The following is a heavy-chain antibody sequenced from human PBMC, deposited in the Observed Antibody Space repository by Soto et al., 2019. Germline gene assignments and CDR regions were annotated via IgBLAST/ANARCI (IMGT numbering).Heavy chain of an antibody. J-gene: IGHJ5*02. Sequence: SVKVSCKASGGTFSSYAISWVRQAPGQGLEWMGGIIPIFGTANYAQKFQGRVTITADESTSTAYMELSSLRSEDTAVYYCARLRIAAAVPNWCDPWGQGTLVTVSS. D-gene: IGHD6-13*01. CDR3: ARLRIAAAVPNWCDP. CDR2: IIPIFGTA. V-gene: IGHV1-69*13. CDR1: GGTFSSYA.